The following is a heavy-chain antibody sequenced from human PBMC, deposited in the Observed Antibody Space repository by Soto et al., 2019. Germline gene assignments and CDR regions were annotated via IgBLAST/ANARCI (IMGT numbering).Heavy chain of an antibody. V-gene: IGHV1-69*13. CDR3: ARSDSSGFYLPF. D-gene: IGHD3-22*01. Sequence: GASVKVSCKASGGTFSTYIISWVRQAPGQGLEWMGGIIPIFGTANYAQKFRDRVTITADESTSTAYMELSSLRSEDTAVYYCARSDSSGFYLPFWGQGTLVTVSS. CDR2: IIPIFGTA. CDR1: GGTFSTYI. J-gene: IGHJ4*02.